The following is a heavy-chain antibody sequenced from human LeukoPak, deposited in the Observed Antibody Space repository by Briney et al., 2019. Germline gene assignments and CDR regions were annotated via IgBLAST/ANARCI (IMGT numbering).Heavy chain of an antibody. J-gene: IGHJ4*02. CDR2: TSSDLNVK. D-gene: IGHD3-10*01. CDR3: AREGYYGSGSPPSLYFDY. Sequence: GGSLRLSCAASGFIFRNYVIHWVRQAPGKGLEWVAVTSSDLNVKLYADSVKGRFTISRDNSRSTLYLQMNSLRPEDTAIYYCAREGYYGSGSPPSLYFDYWGQGTLVTVSS. CDR1: GFIFRNYV. V-gene: IGHV3-30-3*01.